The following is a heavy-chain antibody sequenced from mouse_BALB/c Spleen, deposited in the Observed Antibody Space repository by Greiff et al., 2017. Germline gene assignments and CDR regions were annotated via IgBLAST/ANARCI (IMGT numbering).Heavy chain of an antibody. V-gene: IGHV5-17*02. D-gene: IGHD1-1*01. CDR3: ARSNYGSSSWFAY. Sequence: DVQLVESGGGLVQPGGSRKLSCAASGFTFSSFGMHWVRQAPEKGLEWVAYISSGSSTIYYADTVKGRFTISRDNPKNTLFLQMTSLRSEDTAMYYCARSNYGSSSWFAYWGQGTLVTVSA. J-gene: IGHJ3*01. CDR2: ISSGSSTI. CDR1: GFTFSSFG.